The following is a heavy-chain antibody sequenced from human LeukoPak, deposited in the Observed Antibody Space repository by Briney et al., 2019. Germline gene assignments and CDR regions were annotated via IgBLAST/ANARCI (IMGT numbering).Heavy chain of an antibody. CDR1: GGSISSSSYY. CDR2: IYYSGST. Sequence: SETLSLTCTVFGGSISSSSYYWGWIRQPPGKGLEWIGSIYYSGSTYYNPSLKSRVTISVDTSKNQFSLKLSSVTAADTAVYYCASLTDYFDYWGQGTLVTVSS. V-gene: IGHV4-39*01. CDR3: ASLTDYFDY. J-gene: IGHJ4*02.